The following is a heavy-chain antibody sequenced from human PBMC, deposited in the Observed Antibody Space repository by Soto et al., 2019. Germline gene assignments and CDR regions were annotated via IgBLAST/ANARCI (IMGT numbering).Heavy chain of an antibody. V-gene: IGHV1-69*13. D-gene: IGHD6-13*01. Sequence: GASVEVASTSSGGTVCISVIAGVRQAPGQGLEWMGGIIPIFGTANYAQKFQGRVTITADESTSTAYMELSSLRSEDTAVYYCARGQRIAAAGTDYYGMDVWGHGTTVTVSS. CDR2: IIPIFGTA. CDR3: ARGQRIAAAGTDYYGMDV. J-gene: IGHJ6*02. CDR1: GGTVCISV.